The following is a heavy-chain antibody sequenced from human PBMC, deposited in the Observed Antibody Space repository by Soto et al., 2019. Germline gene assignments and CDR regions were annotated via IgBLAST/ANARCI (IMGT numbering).Heavy chain of an antibody. CDR3: ARDVWSKNVVDV. D-gene: IGHD2-21*01. Sequence: QVQLVQSGAEVKKHGASVKVSCKAYGYTFTGNYIHWVRQAPGQGLEWMGWINSKRGNTNYAQKLQGWVTRTMDTSISTAYMELKSLKSDDTAVYYCARDVWSKNVVDVWGQGTMVAVSS. CDR2: INSKRGNT. CDR1: GYTFTGNY. V-gene: IGHV1-2*04. J-gene: IGHJ3*01.